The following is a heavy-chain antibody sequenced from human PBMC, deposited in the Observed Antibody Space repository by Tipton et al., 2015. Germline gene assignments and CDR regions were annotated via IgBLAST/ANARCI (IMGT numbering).Heavy chain of an antibody. Sequence: TLSLTCTVSGGSVSSSSYYWSWIRQPPGKGLEWIGYIYYRDKPNYNPSLESRATISIDASKNQLSLKLTSVDAADTAVYYCARGFGYGDYAWFDPWGQGTLVTVSS. J-gene: IGHJ5*02. D-gene: IGHD4-17*01. CDR1: GGSVSSSSYY. CDR2: IYYRDKP. CDR3: ARGFGYGDYAWFDP. V-gene: IGHV4-31*03.